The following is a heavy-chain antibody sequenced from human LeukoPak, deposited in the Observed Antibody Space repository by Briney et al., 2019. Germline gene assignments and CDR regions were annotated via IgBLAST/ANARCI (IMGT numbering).Heavy chain of an antibody. CDR1: GFTFSSYA. V-gene: IGHV3-23*01. CDR2: ISGSGGST. J-gene: IGHJ5*02. Sequence: GASLRLSCAASGFTFSSYAMSWVRQAPGKGLEWVSAISGSGGSTYYADSVKGRFTISRDNSKNTLYLQMNSLRAEDTAVYYCAKDQVQWLVGSFDPWGQGTLVTVSS. D-gene: IGHD6-19*01. CDR3: AKDQVQWLVGSFDP.